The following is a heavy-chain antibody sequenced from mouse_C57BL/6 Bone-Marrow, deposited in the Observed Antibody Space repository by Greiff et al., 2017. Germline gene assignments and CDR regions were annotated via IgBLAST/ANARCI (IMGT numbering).Heavy chain of an antibody. CDR1: GFTFSSYG. CDR2: ISSGGSYT. D-gene: IGHD1-1*01. Sequence: DVMLVESGGDLVKPGGSLKLSCAASGFTFSSYGMSWVRQTPDKRLEWVATISSGGSYTYYPDSVKGRFTISRDNAKNTLYLQMSSLKSDDTAMYYCARNYGGWFAYWGQGTLVTVSA. J-gene: IGHJ3*01. V-gene: IGHV5-6*02. CDR3: ARNYGGWFAY.